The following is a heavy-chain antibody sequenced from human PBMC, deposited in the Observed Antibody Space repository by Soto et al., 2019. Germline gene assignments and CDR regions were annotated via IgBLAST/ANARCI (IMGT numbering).Heavy chain of an antibody. J-gene: IGHJ5*02. D-gene: IGHD1-1*01. V-gene: IGHV1-8*01. CDR3: ARMATYGTLNWFDP. CDR1: GYAFGDYD. CDR2: MNPNSANT. Sequence: GASVKFSCKASGYAFGDYDISWVRQAPGQGLEWMGWMNPNSANTGYAQKFQGRVSMTRDMSISTAYMELSRLRPEDTAIYYCARMATYGTLNWFDPWGQGALVTVS.